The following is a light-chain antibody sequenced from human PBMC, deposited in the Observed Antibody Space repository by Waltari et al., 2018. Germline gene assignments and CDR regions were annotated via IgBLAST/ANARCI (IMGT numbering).Light chain of an antibody. Sequence: QSVLTQPPSASGTPGQRVTISCSGSRSNLGSNYVYWYQQVPGTAPKLLIYRNNGRPSGAPDRCSGANSGTSASLAIGGLRSEDEADYYWAAWDDSLSGRVFGGGTKVTVL. J-gene: IGLJ3*02. CDR3: AAWDDSLSGRV. V-gene: IGLV1-47*01. CDR1: RSNLGSNY. CDR2: RNN.